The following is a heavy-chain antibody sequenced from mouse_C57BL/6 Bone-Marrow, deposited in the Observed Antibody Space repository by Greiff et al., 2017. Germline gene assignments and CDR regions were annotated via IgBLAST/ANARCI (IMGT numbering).Heavy chain of an antibody. CDR1: GYSFTGYF. D-gene: IGHD1-1*01. CDR3: ARSLYNYGRGDY. Sequence: VQLKQSGPELVKPGASVKISCKASGYSFTGYFMNWVMQSHGQSLEWIGRINPYNGDTFYNQKFKGKATLTVDKSSSTAHMELRSLTSEDAAVDDCARSLYNYGRGDYWGQGTTLTVSS. CDR2: INPYNGDT. V-gene: IGHV1-20*01. J-gene: IGHJ2*01.